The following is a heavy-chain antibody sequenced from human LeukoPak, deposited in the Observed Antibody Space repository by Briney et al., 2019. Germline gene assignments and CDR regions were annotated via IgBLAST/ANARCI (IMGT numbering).Heavy chain of an antibody. J-gene: IGHJ4*02. V-gene: IGHV3-74*01. D-gene: IGHD1-26*01. CDR3: AREEIVGSTSDY. CDR1: GFTFSSHW. CDR2: INTDGSSA. Sequence: PGGSLRLSCAASGFTFSSHWMHWVRQAPGKGLVWVSRINTDGSSANYADSVRGRFTISRDNAKNTLYLQMNSLRADDTAVYYCAREEIVGSTSDYWGPGTLVTVSS.